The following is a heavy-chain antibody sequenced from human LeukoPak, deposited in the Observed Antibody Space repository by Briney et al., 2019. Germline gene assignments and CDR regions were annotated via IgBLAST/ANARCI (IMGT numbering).Heavy chain of an antibody. CDR1: GYTFTDYF. D-gene: IGHD4-17*01. V-gene: IGHV1-18*04. Sequence: GASVKVSCTASGYTFTDYFIHWVRQAPGQGLEWMGWISAYSGHTNYAQNFQGRVTMTTDTSTSTAYVDVRSLRSDDTAVYYCARDSVDYGDYAAFDIWGQGTMVTVSS. J-gene: IGHJ3*02. CDR3: ARDSVDYGDYAAFDI. CDR2: ISAYSGHT.